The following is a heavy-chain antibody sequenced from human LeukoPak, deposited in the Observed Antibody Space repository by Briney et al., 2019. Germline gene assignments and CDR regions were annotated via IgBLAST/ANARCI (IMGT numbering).Heavy chain of an antibody. CDR1: GGSFSGYY. CDR2: INHSGST. V-gene: IGHV4-34*01. D-gene: IGHD4-23*01. Sequence: PSETLSLTCAVSGGSFSGYYWSWIRQPPGKGLEWIGEINHSGSTNYDPSLKSRVTISVDTSKNQFSLKLSSVTAADTAVYYCARVSFGGKTFDYWGQGTLVTVSS. CDR3: ARVSFGGKTFDY. J-gene: IGHJ4*02.